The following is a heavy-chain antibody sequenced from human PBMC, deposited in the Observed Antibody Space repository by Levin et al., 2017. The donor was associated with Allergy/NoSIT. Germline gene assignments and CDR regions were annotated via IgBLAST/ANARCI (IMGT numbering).Heavy chain of an antibody. CDR1: GFTFSSYW. Sequence: GGSLRLSCAASGFTFSSYWMSWVRQAPGKGLEWVANVKQDGSQRHFVDSVKGRFTISRDNVKNTVSLQMNSLRVEDTAVYFCVLVAGEIDDWGQGTLVTVSS. CDR2: VKQDGSQR. J-gene: IGHJ4*02. CDR3: VLVAGEIDD. D-gene: IGHD2-15*01. V-gene: IGHV3-7*01.